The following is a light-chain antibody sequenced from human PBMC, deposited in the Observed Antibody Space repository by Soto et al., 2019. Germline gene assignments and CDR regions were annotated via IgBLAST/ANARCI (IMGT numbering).Light chain of an antibody. J-gene: IGKJ1*01. CDR3: QQYGSSSGT. Sequence: EIVLTQSPGTLSLSPGERATLSCRASQSVSSSYLAWYPQKPGQAPRLLIYGAPSRATGIPDRFSGSGSGTDFALTISSLETEDFAVYYCQQYGSSSGTFGQGTKVEIK. CDR1: QSVSSSY. CDR2: GAP. V-gene: IGKV3-20*01.